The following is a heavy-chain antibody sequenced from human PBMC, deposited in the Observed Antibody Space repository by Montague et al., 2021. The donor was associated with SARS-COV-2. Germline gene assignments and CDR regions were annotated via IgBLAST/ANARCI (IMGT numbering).Heavy chain of an antibody. D-gene: IGHD6-19*01. CDR2: IYTSGRT. V-gene: IGHV4-4*07. CDR3: ARDSRTSGWGYWCHGLDV. Sequence: SETLSLTCGVSGGSSNSYYWSWIRQPAGKGLEWIGRIYTSGRTNHSPSLKSRVTISVDTSRNHLSLKLTSVTAADTAVYYCARDSRTSGWGYWCHGLDVWGQGTTVIVSS. J-gene: IGHJ6*02. CDR1: GGSSNSYY.